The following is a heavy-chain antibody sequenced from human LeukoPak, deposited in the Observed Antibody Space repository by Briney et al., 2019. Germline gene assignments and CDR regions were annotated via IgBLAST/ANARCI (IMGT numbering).Heavy chain of an antibody. CDR1: GYTFTDYY. Sequence: GASVKLSCKASGYTFTDYYMHWVRQAPGQGLQYMGWINPNSGGTNYAQKFQGRVTMTRDTSISTVYMELSRLTSDDTAVYYCARGPWEQQLVPGSYWGQGTLVTVSS. CDR3: ARGPWEQQLVPGSY. CDR2: INPNSGGT. V-gene: IGHV1-2*02. D-gene: IGHD6-13*01. J-gene: IGHJ4*02.